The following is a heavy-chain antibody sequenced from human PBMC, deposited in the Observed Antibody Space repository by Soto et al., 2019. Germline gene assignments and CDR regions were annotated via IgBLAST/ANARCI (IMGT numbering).Heavy chain of an antibody. CDR3: AKDLLKTTLTTPVY. CDR1: GFTFRNYG. D-gene: IGHD4-17*01. J-gene: IGHJ4*02. CDR2: ISFDGNNE. Sequence: QVQLVESGGGVVQPGRSLRLSCTASGFTFRNYGMHWVRQAPGKGLEWVAVISFDGNNEYYSGSVKGRFTISRDNFKDTLYLQMNSLRAEVTAVYYCAKDLLKTTLTTPVYWCQGTLVTVSS. V-gene: IGHV3-30*18.